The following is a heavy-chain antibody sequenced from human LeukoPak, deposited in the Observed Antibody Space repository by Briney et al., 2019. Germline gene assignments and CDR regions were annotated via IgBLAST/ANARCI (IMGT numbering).Heavy chain of an antibody. CDR1: GFTFSSYA. CDR3: ARDSSSLDAFDI. D-gene: IGHD6-13*01. Sequence: PGGPLRLSCAASGFTFSSYAMHWVRQAPGKGLEWVSALSDSGGSTYYADSVKGRFTISRDNSKNTLYLQMNSLRAEDTAVYYCARDSSSLDAFDIWGQGTMVTVSS. CDR2: LSDSGGST. J-gene: IGHJ3*02. V-gene: IGHV3-23*01.